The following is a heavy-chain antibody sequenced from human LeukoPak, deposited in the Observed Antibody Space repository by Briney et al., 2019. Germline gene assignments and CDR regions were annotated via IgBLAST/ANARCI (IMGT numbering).Heavy chain of an antibody. CDR3: AAPVVAATLDY. Sequence: ASVKVSCKASGGSFSSYAISWVRQAPGQGLEWMGRIIPILGIANYAQKFQGRVTITADKSTSTAYMELSSLRSEDTAVYYCAAPVVAATLDYWGQGTLVTVSS. J-gene: IGHJ4*02. D-gene: IGHD2-15*01. CDR2: IIPILGIA. V-gene: IGHV1-69*04. CDR1: GGSFSSYA.